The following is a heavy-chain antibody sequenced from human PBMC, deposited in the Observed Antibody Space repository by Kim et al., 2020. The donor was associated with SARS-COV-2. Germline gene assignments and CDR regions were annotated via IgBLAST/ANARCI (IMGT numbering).Heavy chain of an antibody. J-gene: IGHJ6*03. CDR1: GFTFSSYA. CDR3: AKLGTGTSYYYYYYYMDV. Sequence: GGSLRLSCAASGFTFSSYAMSWVRQAPGKGLEWVSAISGSGGSTYYADSVKGRFTISRDNSKNTLYLQMNSLRAEDTAVYYCAKLGTGTSYYYYYYYMDVWGKGTTVTVSS. CDR2: ISGSGGST. D-gene: IGHD1-1*01. V-gene: IGHV3-23*01.